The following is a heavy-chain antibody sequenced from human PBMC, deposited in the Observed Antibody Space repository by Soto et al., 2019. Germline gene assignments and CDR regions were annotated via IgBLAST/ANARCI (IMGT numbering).Heavy chain of an antibody. D-gene: IGHD2-2*01. Sequence: QVQLVQSGTEVKKPGASVKVSCKTSGYSFTKYGLHWVRQAPGQRLEWMGWINPGNGDTKYSQKCQGRVNITRDTTATTAYMELSSLRSEDSALFYCARTDCSSTSCYNYYYYGMDVWGQGTTVTVSS. J-gene: IGHJ6*02. CDR2: INPGNGDT. CDR3: ARTDCSSTSCYNYYYYGMDV. CDR1: GYSFTKYG. V-gene: IGHV1-3*01.